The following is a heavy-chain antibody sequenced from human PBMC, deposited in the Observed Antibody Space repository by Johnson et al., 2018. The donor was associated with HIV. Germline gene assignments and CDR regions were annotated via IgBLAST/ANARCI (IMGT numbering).Heavy chain of an antibody. V-gene: IGHV3-30-3*01. Sequence: QEQLVESGGGVVQPGRSLRLSCAASGFTFSSYAMHWVRQAPGKGLEWVAVISYDGSNKYYADSVKGRFTISRDNSKNTLYLQMNSLRAEDTAVYYCAGVRGYSYGAHAFDIWGQGTMVTVSS. J-gene: IGHJ3*02. CDR1: GFTFSSYA. CDR3: AGVRGYSYGAHAFDI. D-gene: IGHD5-18*01. CDR2: ISYDGSNK.